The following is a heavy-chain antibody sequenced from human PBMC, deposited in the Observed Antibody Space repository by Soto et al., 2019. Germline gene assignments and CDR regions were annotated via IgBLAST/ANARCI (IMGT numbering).Heavy chain of an antibody. V-gene: IGHV3-23*01. CDR1: GFTFSNYA. D-gene: IGHD6-19*01. CDR3: AKTDKFHSQSSGWANRFDS. J-gene: IGHJ4*02. Sequence: EVQLLESGGDLAQLGGSLRLICAASGFTFSNYAMTWVRQSPGKGLEWVSTITSAGSTFYGDTVKGRFTISRDNSKSTLYLQMNSLGAEDTAVYYCAKTDKFHSQSSGWANRFDSWGQGTLVTVSS. CDR2: ITSAGST.